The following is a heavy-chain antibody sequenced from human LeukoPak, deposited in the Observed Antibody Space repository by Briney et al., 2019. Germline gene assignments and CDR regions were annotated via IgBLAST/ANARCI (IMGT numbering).Heavy chain of an antibody. CDR3: VVFPYYDFWSGSINWFDP. Sequence: ASVKVSCKASGYTFTGYYMHWVRQAPGQGLEWMGRIDPNSGGTNYAQKFQGRVNMTRDTSISTAYMELSRLRSDDTAVYYCVVFPYYDFWSGSINWFDPWGQGTLVTVSS. D-gene: IGHD3-3*01. J-gene: IGHJ5*02. CDR2: IDPNSGGT. V-gene: IGHV1-2*06. CDR1: GYTFTGYY.